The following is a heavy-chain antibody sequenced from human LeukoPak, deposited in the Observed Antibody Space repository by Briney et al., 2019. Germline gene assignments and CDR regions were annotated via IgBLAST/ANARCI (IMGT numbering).Heavy chain of an antibody. Sequence: SETLSLTCTVSGGSISSYYWSWIRQPPGKGLEWIGCIYYRGSTNYNPSLKSRVTISVDTSKNQFSLKLSSVTAADTAVYYCARRGADDYGDYGFDYWGQGTLVTVSS. CDR2: IYYRGST. V-gene: IGHV4-59*08. D-gene: IGHD4-17*01. J-gene: IGHJ4*02. CDR3: ARRGADDYGDYGFDY. CDR1: GGSISSYY.